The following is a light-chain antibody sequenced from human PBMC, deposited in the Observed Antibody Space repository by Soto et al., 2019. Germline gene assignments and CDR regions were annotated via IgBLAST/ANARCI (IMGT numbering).Light chain of an antibody. V-gene: IGLV2-23*01. CDR1: RNDIGTYNL. CDR2: EGN. CDR3: CSYTDGSSLL. J-gene: IGLJ3*02. Sequence: QSVLTQPASVSESPGQSISISCGGGRNDIGTYNLVSWYQQHPGKAPKLIIYEGNKRPSGVSNRFSGSRSGNTASLTISGLQAEDEADYDCCSYTDGSSLLFGGGTKLTVL.